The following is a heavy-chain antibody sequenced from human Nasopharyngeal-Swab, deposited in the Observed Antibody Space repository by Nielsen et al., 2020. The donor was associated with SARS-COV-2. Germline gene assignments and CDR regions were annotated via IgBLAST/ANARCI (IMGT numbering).Heavy chain of an antibody. CDR1: GFTFSSYW. J-gene: IGHJ6*02. Sequence: GESLKISCAASGFTFSSYWMSWVRQAPGKGLEWVANIKQDGSEKYYVDSVKGRFTISRDNAKNSLYLQMNSLRAEDTAVYYCARRGRCSGSSCDMDVWGQGTTVTVSS. D-gene: IGHD2-2*01. CDR3: ARRGRCSGSSCDMDV. CDR2: IKQDGSEK. V-gene: IGHV3-7*03.